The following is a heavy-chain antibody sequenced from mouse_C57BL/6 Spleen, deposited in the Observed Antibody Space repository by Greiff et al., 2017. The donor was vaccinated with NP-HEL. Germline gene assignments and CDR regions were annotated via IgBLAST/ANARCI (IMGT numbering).Heavy chain of an antibody. CDR3: ARKRAPYDYDGAYFDY. D-gene: IGHD2-4*01. Sequence: QVQLKQPGAELVKPGASVKLSCKASGYTFTSYWMHWVKQRPGRGLEWIGRIDPNSGGTKYNEKFKSKATLTVDKPSSTAYMQLSSLTSEDSAVYYCARKRAPYDYDGAYFDYWGQGTTLTVSS. CDR1: GYTFTSYW. V-gene: IGHV1-72*01. CDR2: IDPNSGGT. J-gene: IGHJ2*01.